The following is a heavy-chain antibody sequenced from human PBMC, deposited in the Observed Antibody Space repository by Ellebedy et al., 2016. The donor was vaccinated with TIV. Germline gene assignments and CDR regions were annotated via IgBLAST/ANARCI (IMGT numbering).Heavy chain of an antibody. D-gene: IGHD2-2*01. CDR2: IIPIFGTA. CDR1: GYTFTGYY. J-gene: IGHJ6*02. Sequence: SVKVSCXASGYTFTGYYMHWVRQAPGQGLEWMGGIIPIFGTANYAQKFQGRVTITADESTSTAYMELSSLRSDDTAVYYCARGRSTSWPNYYYYGMDVWGQGTTVTVSS. CDR3: ARGRSTSWPNYYYYGMDV. V-gene: IGHV1-69*13.